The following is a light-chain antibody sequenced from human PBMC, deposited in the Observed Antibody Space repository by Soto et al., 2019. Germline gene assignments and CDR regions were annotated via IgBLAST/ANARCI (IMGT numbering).Light chain of an antibody. CDR3: QQSYNTPPWT. CDR1: QSIDSY. Sequence: DIQITQSPPPLSASVEDRVTITCRASQSIDSYLNWYQQKPGKAPKLLIHVASSLQSGVPSRFSGSGSGTDFTLTISSLQPEDFATYYCQQSYNTPPWTFGQGTKVEIK. CDR2: VAS. V-gene: IGKV1-39*01. J-gene: IGKJ1*01.